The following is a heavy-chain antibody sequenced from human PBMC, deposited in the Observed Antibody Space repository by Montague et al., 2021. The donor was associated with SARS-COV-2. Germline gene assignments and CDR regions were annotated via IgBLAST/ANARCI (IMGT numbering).Heavy chain of an antibody. V-gene: IGHV3-9*01. D-gene: IGHD1-1*01. J-gene: IGHJ6*02. CDR1: GFTFDDYA. CDR3: AKGTTTGYFYGMDV. CDR2: IRWNSGRI. Sequence: SLRLSCAASGFTFDDYAMHWVRQVPGKGLEWVSGIRWNSGRIGYXDSXRGRFTISRDNAKNSLYLQMNSLRAEDTALYFCAKGTTTGYFYGMDVWGQGTTVTVSS.